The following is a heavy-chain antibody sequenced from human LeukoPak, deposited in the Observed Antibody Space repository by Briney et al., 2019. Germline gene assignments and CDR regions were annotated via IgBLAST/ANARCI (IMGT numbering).Heavy chain of an antibody. D-gene: IGHD6-13*01. CDR1: GYTFTVYY. CDR3: ARDFVFGEAAGDSFDY. J-gene: IGHJ4*02. CDR2: INPNSGGT. Sequence: ASVKVSCKASGYTFTVYYMHWVRQAPGQGLEWMGRINPNSGGTNYPQKFQGRVTMTRDTSISTAYMELRSLRSDGTAVYYCARDFVFGEAAGDSFDYWGQGTLVTVSS. V-gene: IGHV1-2*06.